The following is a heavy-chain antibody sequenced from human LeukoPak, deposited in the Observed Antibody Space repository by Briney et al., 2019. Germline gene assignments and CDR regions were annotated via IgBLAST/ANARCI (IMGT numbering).Heavy chain of an antibody. Sequence: GGSLRLSCAASGFTFSSYGMHWVRQAPGKGLEWVAVISYDGSNKYYADSVKGRFTISRDNSKNTLYLQMNSLRAEDTAVYYCAKGTEDIVATGISYGMDVWGEGTTVTVSS. J-gene: IGHJ6*04. CDR2: ISYDGSNK. V-gene: IGHV3-30*18. D-gene: IGHD5-12*01. CDR3: AKGTEDIVATGISYGMDV. CDR1: GFTFSSYG.